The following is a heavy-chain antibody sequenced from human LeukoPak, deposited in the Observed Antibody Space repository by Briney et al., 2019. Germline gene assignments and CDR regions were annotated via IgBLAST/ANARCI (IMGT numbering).Heavy chain of an antibody. D-gene: IGHD1-1*01. J-gene: IGHJ3*02. CDR1: GFTFSSYG. Sequence: GGSLRLSCAASGFTFSSYGMHWVRQAPGKGLEWVAVISYDGSNKYYADSVKGRFTISRDNSKNTLYLQMNSLRAEDTAVYYCARYRSASYGAFDMWGQGTMVTVSS. CDR2: ISYDGSNK. V-gene: IGHV3-30*03. CDR3: ARYRSASYGAFDM.